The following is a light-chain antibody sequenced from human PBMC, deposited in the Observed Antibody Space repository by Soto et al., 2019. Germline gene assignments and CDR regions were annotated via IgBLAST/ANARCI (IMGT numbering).Light chain of an antibody. Sequence: EIVMTQSPATLSVSPGERATLSCRASQSVSSDLAWYHQKPGQAPRLLIYGASTRATGIPARFSGSGSGTEFTLTINSLQSEDFAVYYCQPYNQWPPYPFGQGTKVDIX. CDR2: GAS. CDR1: QSVSSD. V-gene: IGKV3-15*01. CDR3: QPYNQWPPYP. J-gene: IGKJ2*01.